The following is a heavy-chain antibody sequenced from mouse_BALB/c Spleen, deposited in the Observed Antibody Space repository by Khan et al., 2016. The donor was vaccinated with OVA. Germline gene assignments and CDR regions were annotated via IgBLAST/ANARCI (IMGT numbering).Heavy chain of an antibody. CDR1: GYSITSDYA. J-gene: IGHJ4*01. Sequence: EVQLQESGPGLVKPSQSLSLTCTVTGYSITSDYAWNWIRQFPGNKLEWMGYISYSGSTNYNPALKSRIFITRDTSKNQFFLQWNSVTTEDTATYYCARDGYRYNYAMDYWGQGTSVTVSS. CDR3: ARDGYRYNYAMDY. V-gene: IGHV3-2*02. D-gene: IGHD2-3*01. CDR2: ISYSGST.